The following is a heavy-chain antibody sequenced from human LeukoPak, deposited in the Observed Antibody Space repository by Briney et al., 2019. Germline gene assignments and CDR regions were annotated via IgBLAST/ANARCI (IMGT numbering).Heavy chain of an antibody. CDR1: GYTFTSYG. J-gene: IGHJ4*02. D-gene: IGHD5-24*01. Sequence: ASVKVSCKASGYTFTSYGISWVRQAPGLGLEWMGWISAYNGNTNYAQKLQGRVTMTTDTSTSTAYMELRSLRSDDTAVYYCARGADGYNWGYFDYWGQGTLVTVSS. V-gene: IGHV1-18*01. CDR2: ISAYNGNT. CDR3: ARGADGYNWGYFDY.